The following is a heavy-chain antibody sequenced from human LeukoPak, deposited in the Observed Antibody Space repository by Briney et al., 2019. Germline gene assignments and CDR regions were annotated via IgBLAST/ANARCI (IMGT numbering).Heavy chain of an antibody. CDR1: GFTFSRYW. J-gene: IGHJ5*02. Sequence: GGSLRLSCAASGFTFSRYWMSWVRQAPGKGLEWVANINPDGSVKLSVDSVRGRFTISRDNVKNSFSLQMDSLRPDDTAVYYCTSGLGGWLPWGQGTLVTVSS. V-gene: IGHV3-7*01. CDR3: TSGLGGWLP. CDR2: INPDGSVK. D-gene: IGHD6-19*01.